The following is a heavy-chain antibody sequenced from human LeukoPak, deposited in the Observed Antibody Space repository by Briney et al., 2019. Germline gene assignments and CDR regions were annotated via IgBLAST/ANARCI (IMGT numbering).Heavy chain of an antibody. CDR3: ARHTGRWLQFLAVDY. J-gene: IGHJ4*02. D-gene: IGHD5-24*01. V-gene: IGHV5-51*01. CDR2: IYPGDSDT. Sequence: GESLKISCKSSGYSFTSYWIGWVCQMPGKGLEWMGIIYPGDSDTKYSPSFQGQVTISADKSISTAYLQWSSLKASDTAMYYCARHTGRWLQFLAVDYWGQGTLVTVSS. CDR1: GYSFTSYW.